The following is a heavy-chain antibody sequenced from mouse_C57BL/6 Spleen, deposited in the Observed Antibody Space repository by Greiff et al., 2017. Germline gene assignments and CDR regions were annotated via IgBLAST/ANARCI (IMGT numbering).Heavy chain of an antibody. D-gene: IGHD1-1*01. CDR2: IDPSDSYT. CDR1: GYTFTSYW. Sequence: QVQLQQSGAELVMPGASVKLSCKASGYTFTSYWMHWVKQRPGQGLEWIGEIDPSDSYTNYNQKFKGKSTLTVDKSSSTAYMQLSSLTSEDSAVYYCASLRPYGSYFDYWGQGTTLTVSS. J-gene: IGHJ2*01. CDR3: ASLRPYGSYFDY. V-gene: IGHV1-69*01.